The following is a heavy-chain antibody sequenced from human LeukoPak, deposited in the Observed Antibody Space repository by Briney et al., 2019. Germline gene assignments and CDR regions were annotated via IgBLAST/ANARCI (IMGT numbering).Heavy chain of an antibody. CDR2: IKQDGSEK. CDR3: ASSRYDSSGYYGIIGY. Sequence: GGSLRLSCAASGFIFSSYWMSWVRQAPGKGLEWVANIKQDGSEKYYVDSVKGRFTISRDNAKNSLYLQMNSLRAEDTALYYCASSRYDSSGYYGIIGYWGQGTLVTVSS. V-gene: IGHV3-7*01. D-gene: IGHD3-22*01. CDR1: GFIFSSYW. J-gene: IGHJ4*02.